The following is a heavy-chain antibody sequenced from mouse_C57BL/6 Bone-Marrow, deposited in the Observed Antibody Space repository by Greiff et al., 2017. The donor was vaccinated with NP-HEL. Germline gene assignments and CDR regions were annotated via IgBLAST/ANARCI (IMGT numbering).Heavy chain of an antibody. CDR3: ARMGAWFAY. CDR1: GFSLTSYG. J-gene: IGHJ3*01. V-gene: IGHV2-2*01. Sequence: VQLQQSGPGLVQPSQSLSITCTVSGFSLTSYGVHWVRQSPGKGLAWLGVIWSGGSTDYNAAFISRLSISKDNSKSQVFFKMNSLQADDTAIYYCARMGAWFAYWGQGTLVTVSA. CDR2: IWSGGST.